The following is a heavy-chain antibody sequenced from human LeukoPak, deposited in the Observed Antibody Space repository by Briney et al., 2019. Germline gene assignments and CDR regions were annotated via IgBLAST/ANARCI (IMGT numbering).Heavy chain of an antibody. CDR2: IYQTGRT. D-gene: IGHD2-15*01. V-gene: IGHV4-38-2*01. CDR3: ARVDLVVVATTPHWYFDR. J-gene: IGHJ2*01. Sequence: PSETLCLTCAASGFSLSRGDYWGLIRQAPEKGLEWIGIIYQTGRTNYNPSLKSRVTMSVDTSKNQFSLRLSSVTAADTAVYYCARVDLVVVATTPHWYFDRWGRGTLVTVSS. CDR1: GFSLSRGDY.